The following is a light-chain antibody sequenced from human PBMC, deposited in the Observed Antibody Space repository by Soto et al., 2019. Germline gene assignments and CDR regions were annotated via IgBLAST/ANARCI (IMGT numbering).Light chain of an antibody. J-gene: IGKJ1*01. CDR2: GAS. Sequence: DIQMSQSPASLSASVGDRATLSCRASQGIGNDLAWYQQKPGKVPKLLIYGASTLQWGVPSRFSGSGSGTEFTLTISSLQPEDVATYYCQKYDRVPGTFGQGTKVEIK. V-gene: IGKV1-27*01. CDR3: QKYDRVPGT. CDR1: QGIGND.